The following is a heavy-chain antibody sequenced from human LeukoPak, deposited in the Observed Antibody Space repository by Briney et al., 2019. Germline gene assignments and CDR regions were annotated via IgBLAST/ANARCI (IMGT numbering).Heavy chain of an antibody. Sequence: GGSLRLSCAASGFTFSSYAMHWVRQAPGKGLEWVAVISYDGSNKYYADSVKGRLTISRDNSKNTLYLQMHSQRAEDKAVYYCATPGSSGWHSFDYWGQGALVTVSS. CDR1: GFTFSSYA. CDR2: ISYDGSNK. CDR3: ATPGSSGWHSFDY. V-gene: IGHV3-30*04. J-gene: IGHJ4*02. D-gene: IGHD6-19*01.